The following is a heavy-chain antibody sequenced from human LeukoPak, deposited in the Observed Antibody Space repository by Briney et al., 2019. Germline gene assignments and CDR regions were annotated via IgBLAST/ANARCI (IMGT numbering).Heavy chain of an antibody. Sequence: GESLKISCKGSGYSFTSHWSGWVRQMPGKGLEWMGIIYPHDSDTRYSPSFQGQVTISADKSISTAYLQWSSLQASDTAMYYCARRYCSGGTCYFFDSWGQGTLVTVSS. J-gene: IGHJ4*02. CDR2: IYPHDSDT. CDR1: GYSFTSHW. V-gene: IGHV5-51*01. CDR3: ARRYCSGGTCYFFDS. D-gene: IGHD2-15*01.